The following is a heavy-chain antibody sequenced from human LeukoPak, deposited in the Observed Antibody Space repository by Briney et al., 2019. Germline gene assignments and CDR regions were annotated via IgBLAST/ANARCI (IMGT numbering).Heavy chain of an antibody. CDR1: GGSISSGGYY. D-gene: IGHD2-2*01. CDR3: ASGGYCGDTTCYPNWFDP. V-gene: IGHV4-61*08. CDR2: IYYSGSTNY. Sequence: SETLSLTCTVSGGSISSGGYYWSWIRQPPGKGLEWIGYIYYSGSTNYNYNPSLKSRVTISVDTSKSQFSLKLSSVTAADTAVYYCASGGYCGDTTCYPNWFDPWGQGTLVTVSS. J-gene: IGHJ5*02.